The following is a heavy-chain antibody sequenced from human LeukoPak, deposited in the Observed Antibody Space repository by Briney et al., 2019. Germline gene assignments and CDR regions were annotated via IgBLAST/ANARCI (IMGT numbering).Heavy chain of an antibody. Sequence: ASVNVSCKASGYTFTSYGISWVRQAPGQGLEWMGWISANNGNTNYTQKLQGRVTMTTDTSTSTAYMELRSLRSDDTAVYYCARAYIVGATRDAFDIWGQGTMVTVSS. V-gene: IGHV1-18*01. CDR1: GYTFTSYG. J-gene: IGHJ3*02. CDR3: ARAYIVGATRDAFDI. D-gene: IGHD1-26*01. CDR2: ISANNGNT.